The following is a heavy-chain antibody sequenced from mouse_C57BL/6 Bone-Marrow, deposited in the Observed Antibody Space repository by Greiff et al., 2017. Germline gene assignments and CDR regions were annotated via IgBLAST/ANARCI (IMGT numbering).Heavy chain of an antibody. V-gene: IGHV1-52*01. CDR3: ARGDYYGSSYFDY. J-gene: IGHJ2*01. CDR2: IDPSDSET. D-gene: IGHD1-1*01. Sequence: QSCKASGYTFTSYWMHWVKQRPIQGLEWIGNIDPSDSETHYNQKFKDKATLTVDKSSSTAYMQLSSLTSEDSAVYYCARGDYYGSSYFDYWGQGTTLTVSS. CDR1: GYTFTSYW.